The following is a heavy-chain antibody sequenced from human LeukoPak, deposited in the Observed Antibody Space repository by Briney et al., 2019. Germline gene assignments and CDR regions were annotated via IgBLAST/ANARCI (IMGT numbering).Heavy chain of an antibody. V-gene: IGHV4-34*01. D-gene: IGHD4-23*01. Sequence: NPSETLSLTCAVYGGSFSGYYWSWIRQPPGKGLEWIGEINHSGSTNYNPSLKSRVTISVDTSRNQLSLRLSSVTAADTAMYYCARLSGGNAKGSFDFWGQGTVVTVSS. CDR3: ARLSGGNAKGSFDF. CDR2: INHSGST. J-gene: IGHJ3*01. CDR1: GGSFSGYY.